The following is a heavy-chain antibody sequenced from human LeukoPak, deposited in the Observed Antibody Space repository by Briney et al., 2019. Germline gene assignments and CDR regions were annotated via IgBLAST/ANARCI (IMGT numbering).Heavy chain of an antibody. CDR3: ARAGSYDSSGYYYPPLDY. CDR1: GYTFTSYY. CDR2: INPSGGST. D-gene: IGHD3-22*01. J-gene: IGHJ4*02. V-gene: IGHV1-46*01. Sequence: ASVKVSFKASGYTFTSYYIHWVRQAPGQGLEWMGIINPSGGSTSYAQKFQGRVTMTRDTSTSTVYMELSSLRSEDTAVYYCARAGSYDSSGYYYPPLDYWGQGTLVTVSS.